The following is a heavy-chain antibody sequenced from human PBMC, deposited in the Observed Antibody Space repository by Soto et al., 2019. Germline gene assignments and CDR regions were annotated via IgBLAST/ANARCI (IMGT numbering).Heavy chain of an antibody. V-gene: IGHV3-23*01. D-gene: IGHD6-19*01. CDR1: VFTCSSYA. Sequence: GGSLRLSCAASVFTCSSYAMRLVRQAPGKGLEWVSAISGSGGSTYYADSVKGRFTISRDNSKNTLYLQMNSLRAWDTAVYYCASTSQWLGEGHFEYWVQGTMVTVSS. J-gene: IGHJ4*02. CDR2: ISGSGGST. CDR3: ASTSQWLGEGHFEY.